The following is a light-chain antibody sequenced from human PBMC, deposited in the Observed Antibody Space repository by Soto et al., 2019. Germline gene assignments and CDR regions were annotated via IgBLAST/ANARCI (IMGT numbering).Light chain of an antibody. CDR2: SAS. CDR3: QQSYSPPYS. Sequence: DIQMTQSPSSLSASVGDRVTITCRASQSISTSLNWYQQKPGKAPKFLIYSASSLQSGVPSRFSGSGSGTDFTLTISSLQPEDFAVYYCQQSYSPPYSFGQGTKLEIK. CDR1: QSISTS. V-gene: IGKV1-39*01. J-gene: IGKJ2*03.